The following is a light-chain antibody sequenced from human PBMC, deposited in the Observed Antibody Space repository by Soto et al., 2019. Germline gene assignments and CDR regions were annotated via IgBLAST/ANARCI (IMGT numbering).Light chain of an antibody. CDR3: QQYNKWPPLYT. CDR1: QNVNSD. CDR2: GAS. V-gene: IGKV3-15*01. Sequence: EIVMTQSPVILSVSPGERATLSCRASQNVNSDLAWYQQKPGQAPRILIYGASTRATDIPARISGSGSGTEFTLTISSLQSEDFAGYYCQQYNKWPPLYTFGQGTKLEIK. J-gene: IGKJ2*01.